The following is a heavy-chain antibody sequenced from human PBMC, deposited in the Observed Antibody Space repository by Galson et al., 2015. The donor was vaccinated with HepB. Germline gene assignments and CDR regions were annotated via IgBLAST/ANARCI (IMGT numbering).Heavy chain of an antibody. V-gene: IGHV3-30*04. J-gene: IGHJ6*02. CDR3: ATDLAVAATNYGMDV. CDR1: GFTFSSYS. D-gene: IGHD6-19*01. Sequence: SLRLSCAASGFTFSSYSMHWVRQAPGKGLEWVAVISYEGSNKNYADSVKGRFSISRDNSRNTVYLEMNSLRDDDTAVYYCATDLAVAATNYGMDVWGQGTTVTVS. CDR2: ISYEGSNK.